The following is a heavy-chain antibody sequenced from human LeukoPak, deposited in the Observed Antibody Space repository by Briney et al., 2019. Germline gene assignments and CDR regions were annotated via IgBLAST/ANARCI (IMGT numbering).Heavy chain of an antibody. D-gene: IGHD3-3*01. CDR2: ISFDGNDK. V-gene: IGHV3-30*18. CDR1: GFTFSTYG. Sequence: GGSLRLSCAASGFTFSTYGMDWVRQAPGKGLEWVALISFDGNDKYYADSVKGRFTISRDNSKNTLYLQMNSLGAEDTAVYYCAKDHYDFWSGPPYMDVWGKGTTVTVSS. J-gene: IGHJ6*03. CDR3: AKDHYDFWSGPPYMDV.